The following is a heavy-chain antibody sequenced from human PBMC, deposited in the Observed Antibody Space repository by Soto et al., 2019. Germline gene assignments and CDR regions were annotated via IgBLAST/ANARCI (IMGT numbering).Heavy chain of an antibody. D-gene: IGHD3-22*01. Sequence: QVQLQQWGAGLLKPSETLSLTCAVHGESFSGYQWSWIRQPPGKGLEWIGEVSPAGTTIHNPSLGSRVTISLDTAKTQFSLNLTSVTAADTAVYYCARGSSGYSRTVAYYHYSMDVWGKGTTVTVSS. V-gene: IGHV4-34*01. CDR2: VSPAGTT. CDR1: GESFSGYQ. J-gene: IGHJ6*03. CDR3: ARGSSGYSRTVAYYHYSMDV.